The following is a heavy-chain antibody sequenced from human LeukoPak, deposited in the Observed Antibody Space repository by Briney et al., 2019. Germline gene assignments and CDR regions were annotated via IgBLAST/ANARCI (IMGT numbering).Heavy chain of an antibody. V-gene: IGHV4-4*07. CDR1: GGSISSYY. J-gene: IGHJ4*02. CDR2: IYTSGST. CDR3: ARTQKYYDSLTGYSSPYYLDY. Sequence: SETLSLTCTVSGGSISSYYWSWIRQPAGKGLEWIGRIYTSGSTNYNPSLKSRVTMSVDTSKNQFSLKLSSVTAADTAVYYCARTQKYYDSLTGYSSPYYLDYWGQGTLVTVSS. D-gene: IGHD3-9*01.